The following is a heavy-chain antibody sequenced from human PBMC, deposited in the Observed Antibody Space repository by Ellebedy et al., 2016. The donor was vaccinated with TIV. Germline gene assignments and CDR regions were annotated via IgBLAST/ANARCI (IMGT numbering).Heavy chain of an antibody. J-gene: IGHJ6*02. Sequence: GESLKISXAASGFTFSNYWMHWVRQAPGKGLVWVSRIKSDGSGTTYADSVKGRFTISRDNAKNTMYLQMNSLRAEDTAVYYCVRGTGSDQLRFGMDVWGQGTTVTVS. CDR3: VRGTGSDQLRFGMDV. V-gene: IGHV3-74*01. CDR2: IKSDGSGT. CDR1: GFTFSNYW. D-gene: IGHD3/OR15-3a*01.